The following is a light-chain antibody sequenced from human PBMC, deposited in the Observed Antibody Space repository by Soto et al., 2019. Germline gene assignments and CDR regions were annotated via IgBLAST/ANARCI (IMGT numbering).Light chain of an antibody. CDR1: RSVSTSY. J-gene: IGKJ1*01. CDR3: QQYGSSPTWT. Sequence: EIVLTQSPGTLSLSPGERATLSCRASRSVSTSYLAWYQQRPGQAPRLLIYGAYSRATGIPDRFSGSGSGTDFTLTISRLEPEDFAVYYCQQYGSSPTWTFGQGTKVDIK. CDR2: GAY. V-gene: IGKV3-20*01.